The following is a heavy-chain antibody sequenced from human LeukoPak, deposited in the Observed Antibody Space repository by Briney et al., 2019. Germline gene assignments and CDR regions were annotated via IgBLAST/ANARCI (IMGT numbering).Heavy chain of an antibody. D-gene: IGHD5-18*01. V-gene: IGHV4-34*01. J-gene: IGHJ5*02. CDR2: INHSGST. Sequence: SETLSLTCAVYGGSFSGYYWSWIRQPPGKGLEWIGEINHSGSTNYNPSLKSRVTISVDTSKNQFSLKLSSVTAADTAVYYCARAGYSYGYPPKEAYNWFDPWGQGTLVTVPS. CDR1: GGSFSGYY. CDR3: ARAGYSYGYPPKEAYNWFDP.